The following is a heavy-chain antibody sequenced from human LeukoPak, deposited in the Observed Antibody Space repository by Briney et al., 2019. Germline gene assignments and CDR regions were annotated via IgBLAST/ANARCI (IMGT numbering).Heavy chain of an antibody. V-gene: IGHV3-7*01. Sequence: GGSLRLSCAASGFTFSSYWMNWVRQAPGKGLEWVANIRQDGSEKNYVDSVMGRFTISRDNAKNSLYLQMSSLRADDTAVYYCARHYGYYALDVWGRGTTVTVSS. D-gene: IGHD3-16*01. J-gene: IGHJ6*02. CDR1: GFTFSSYW. CDR3: ARHYGYYALDV. CDR2: IRQDGSEK.